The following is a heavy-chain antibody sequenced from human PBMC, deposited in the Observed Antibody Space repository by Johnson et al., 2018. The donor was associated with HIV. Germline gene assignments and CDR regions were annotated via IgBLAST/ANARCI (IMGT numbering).Heavy chain of an antibody. Sequence: EVQLVESGGGLVQPGGSLRLSCAASGFTFSSYDMHWVRQSTGKGLEWVSAIGTAGDTYYPGSVKGRFTISRENAKNSLYLQMNSLRAEDTAVYYCARDQCGGDCYNAFDIWGQGTMVTVSS. CDR3: ARDQCGGDCYNAFDI. D-gene: IGHD2-21*01. CDR2: IGTAGDT. CDR1: GFTFSSYD. J-gene: IGHJ3*02. V-gene: IGHV3-13*01.